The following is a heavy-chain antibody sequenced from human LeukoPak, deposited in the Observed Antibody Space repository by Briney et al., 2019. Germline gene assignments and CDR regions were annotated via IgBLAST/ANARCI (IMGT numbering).Heavy chain of an antibody. CDR2: INHSGST. CDR1: GGSFSGYY. CDR3: ARGFDI. V-gene: IGHV4-34*01. J-gene: IGHJ3*02. Sequence: SETLSLTCAVYGGSFSGYYWSWIRQPPGKGLEWIGEINHSGSTNYNPSLKSRVTVSVDTSKNQFSLKLSSVTAADTAVYYCARGFDIWGQGTKVTVSS.